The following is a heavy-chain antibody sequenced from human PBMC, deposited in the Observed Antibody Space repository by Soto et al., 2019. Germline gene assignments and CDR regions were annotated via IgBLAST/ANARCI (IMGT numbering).Heavy chain of an antibody. CDR1: GYAFSNND. D-gene: IGHD6-13*01. CDR3: ARGAAATRNYYGMDV. V-gene: IGHV1-18*01. J-gene: IGHJ6*02. CDR2: MNPNSGNG. Sequence: GASVKVSCKASGYAFSNNDISWVRQATGQGLEWMGWMNPNSGNGNYAQKLQGRVTMTTDTSTSTAYMELRSLRSDDTAVYYCARGAAATRNYYGMDVWGQGTTVTVSS.